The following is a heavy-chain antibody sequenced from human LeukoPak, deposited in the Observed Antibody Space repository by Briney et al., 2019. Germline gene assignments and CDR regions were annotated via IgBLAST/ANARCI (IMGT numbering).Heavy chain of an antibody. V-gene: IGHV3-23*01. D-gene: IGHD3-16*01. CDR1: GFTFSSYG. J-gene: IGHJ4*02. CDR3: ARHGGGIMAPYYFDY. Sequence: GRSLRLSCAASGFTFSSYGMHWVRQAPGKGLEWVSAISGSGGSTYYADSVKGRFAISRDNSKNTLYLQMNSLRAEDTAVYYCARHGGGIMAPYYFDYWGQGTLVTVSS. CDR2: ISGSGGST.